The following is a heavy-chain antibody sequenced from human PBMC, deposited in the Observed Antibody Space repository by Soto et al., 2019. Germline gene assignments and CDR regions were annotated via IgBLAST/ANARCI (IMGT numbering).Heavy chain of an antibody. CDR2: IYPGDSDT. V-gene: IGHV5-51*01. CDR1: GYSFTSYW. CDR3: ARGMTTVVRGNWFDP. J-gene: IGHJ5*02. Sequence: PGESLKISCKGSGYSFTSYWIGWVRQMPGKGLEWMGIIYPGDSDTRYSPSFQGQVTISADKSISTAHLQWSSLKASDTAMYYCARGMTTVVRGNWFDPWGQGTLVTVSS. D-gene: IGHD4-17*01.